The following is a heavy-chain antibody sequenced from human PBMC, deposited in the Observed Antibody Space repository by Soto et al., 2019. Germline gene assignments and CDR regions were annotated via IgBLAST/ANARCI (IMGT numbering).Heavy chain of an antibody. CDR3: AKENWDNPDS. Sequence: GGSLRLSCAASGFTFSNACMSWIRQAPGKGPEWISYISKDSGRATRYADSVKGRFTISRDNAKNSLFLQMNNLTVEDTAVYYCAKENWDNPDSWGQGTLVTVSS. J-gene: IGHJ4*02. CDR1: GFTFSNAC. V-gene: IGHV3-11*01. CDR2: ISKDSGRAT. D-gene: IGHD7-27*01.